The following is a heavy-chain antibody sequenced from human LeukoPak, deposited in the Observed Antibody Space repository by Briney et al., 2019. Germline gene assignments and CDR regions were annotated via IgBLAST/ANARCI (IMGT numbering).Heavy chain of an antibody. V-gene: IGHV4-38-2*02. D-gene: IGHD3-22*01. J-gene: IGHJ5*02. Sequence: SETLSLTCTVSGYSISSGYYWGWIRQPPGKGLEWIGSIYHSGSTYYNPSLKSRVTISVDTSKNQFSLKLSSVTAADTAVYYCARSGGNYYDSSGCYDNWFDPWGQGTLVTVSS. CDR2: IYHSGST. CDR1: GYSISSGYY. CDR3: ARSGGNYYDSSGCYDNWFDP.